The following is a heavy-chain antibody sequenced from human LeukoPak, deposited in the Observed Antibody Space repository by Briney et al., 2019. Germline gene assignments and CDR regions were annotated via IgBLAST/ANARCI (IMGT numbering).Heavy chain of an antibody. CDR3: ARAGVLRFLEWLHYYYYMDV. V-gene: IGHV1-18*01. CDR2: ISAYNGNT. J-gene: IGHJ6*03. Sequence: ASVKVSCKASGYSFTSYGISWVRQATGQGLEWMGWISAYNGNTNYAQKLQGRVTMTTDTSTSTAYMELRSLRSDDTAVYYCARAGVLRFLEWLHYYYYMDVWGKGTTVTVSS. CDR1: GYSFTSYG. D-gene: IGHD3-3*01.